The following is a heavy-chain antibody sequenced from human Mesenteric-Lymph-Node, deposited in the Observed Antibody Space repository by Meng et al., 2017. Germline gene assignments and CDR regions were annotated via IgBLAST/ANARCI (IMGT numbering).Heavy chain of an antibody. CDR1: GYTFTSYG. Sequence: ASVKVSCKASGYTFTSYGISWVRQAPGQGLEWMGWISAYNGNTNYAQKLQGRVTMTTDTSTSTAYMELRSLRSDDTAVYYCAFGGIDFYYYYGMDVGGQGTMGTVSS. D-gene: IGHD3-16*01. CDR3: AFGGIDFYYYYGMDV. CDR2: ISAYNGNT. V-gene: IGHV1-18*01. J-gene: IGHJ6*02.